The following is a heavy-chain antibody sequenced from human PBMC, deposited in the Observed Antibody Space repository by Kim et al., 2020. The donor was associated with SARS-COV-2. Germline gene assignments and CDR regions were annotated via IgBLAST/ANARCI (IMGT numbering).Heavy chain of an antibody. D-gene: IGHD3-10*01. J-gene: IGHJ5*02. Sequence: SETLSLTCTVSGGSISSSSYYWGWIRQPPGKGLEWIGSIYYSGSTYYNPSLKSRVTISVDTSKNQFSLKLSSVTAADTAVYYCARDYYGSGSDHWGQGTLVTVSS. CDR3: ARDYYGSGSDH. CDR2: IYYSGST. V-gene: IGHV4-39*02. CDR1: GGSISSSSYY.